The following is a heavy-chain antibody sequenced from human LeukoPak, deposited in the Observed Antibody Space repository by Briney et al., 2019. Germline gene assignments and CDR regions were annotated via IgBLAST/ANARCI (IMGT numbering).Heavy chain of an antibody. V-gene: IGHV1-18*01. D-gene: IGHD2-2*02. CDR1: GYTFSSYG. Sequence: ASVKVSCKASGYTFSSYGISWVRQAPGQGLEWMGWINVSNGNTNYAQRFQGRVTMTTDTSTSTVYMELSSLRSEDTAVYYCARGLYRHSTFDYWGQGTLVTVSS. J-gene: IGHJ4*02. CDR3: ARGLYRHSTFDY. CDR2: INVSNGNT.